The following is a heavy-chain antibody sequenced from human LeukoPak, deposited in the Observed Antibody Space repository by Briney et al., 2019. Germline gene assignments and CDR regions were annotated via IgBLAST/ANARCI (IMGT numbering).Heavy chain of an antibody. D-gene: IGHD3-3*01. CDR3: ARDRDFLVFWSGS. V-gene: IGHV1-69*04. CDR2: IIPILGIA. J-gene: IGHJ5*02. Sequence: SVRVSCKASGGTFSSYAISWVRQAPGQGLEWMGRIIPILGIANYAQKFQGRVTITADKSTSTAYMELSSPRSEDTAVYYCARDRDFLVFWSGSWGQGTLVTVSS. CDR1: GGTFSSYA.